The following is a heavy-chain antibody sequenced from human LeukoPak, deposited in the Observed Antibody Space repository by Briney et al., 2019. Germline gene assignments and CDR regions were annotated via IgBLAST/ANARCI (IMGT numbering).Heavy chain of an antibody. CDR2: IDWDDDK. CDR1: GFSLSTTGMR. CDR3: ARMATITAPFDY. D-gene: IGHD5-24*01. J-gene: IGHJ4*02. V-gene: IGHV2-70*04. Sequence: SGPALVKPTQTLTLTCTFSGFSLSTTGMRVSWIRQPPGKALEWHARIDWDDDKFYSTSLKTRLTISKDTSKNQVVLTMTSMDPVDTATYYCARMATITAPFDYWGQGILVTVSS.